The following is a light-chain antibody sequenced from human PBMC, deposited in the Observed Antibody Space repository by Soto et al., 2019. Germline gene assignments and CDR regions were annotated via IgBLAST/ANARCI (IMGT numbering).Light chain of an antibody. CDR2: AAS. J-gene: IGKJ3*01. CDR3: QQTYSTPIFT. CDR1: QSISNY. V-gene: IGKV1-39*01. Sequence: DIQMTQSPSSLSASVGDRVTITCRASQSISNYLNWYQHKVGKAPKLLISAASTLQSGVPSRFSGSGSGTDFTLTIRSLQPEDFSTYFCQQTYSTPIFTFGPGTKVYIK.